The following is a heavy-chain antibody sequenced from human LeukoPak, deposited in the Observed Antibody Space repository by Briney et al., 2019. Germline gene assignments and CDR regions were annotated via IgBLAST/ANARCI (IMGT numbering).Heavy chain of an antibody. CDR1: GYTFSSYH. J-gene: IGHJ5*02. Sequence: ASVKVSCKASGYTFSSYHINWVRQAPGQGLEWMGWISPYTGNTNYTQQSQGRVTMTTDTSTSTAYMELRSLRSDDTAVYYCAREPILIAARLDPWGQGTLVTVSS. D-gene: IGHD6-6*01. CDR3: AREPILIAARLDP. V-gene: IGHV1-18*01. CDR2: ISPYTGNT.